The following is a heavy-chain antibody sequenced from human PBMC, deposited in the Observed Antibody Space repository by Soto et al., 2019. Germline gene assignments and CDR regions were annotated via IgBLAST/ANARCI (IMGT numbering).Heavy chain of an antibody. Sequence: SVKVSCKASGVTFRSYAISWVRQAPVQGLEWMGGIIPIFGTANYAQKFQGRVTITADEYTSTAYMELSSLRSEDTAVYYCARSEGDGYDAFDIWGQGTMVTVS. D-gene: IGHD5-12*01. CDR3: ARSEGDGYDAFDI. CDR1: GVTFRSYA. V-gene: IGHV1-69*13. CDR2: IIPIFGTA. J-gene: IGHJ3*02.